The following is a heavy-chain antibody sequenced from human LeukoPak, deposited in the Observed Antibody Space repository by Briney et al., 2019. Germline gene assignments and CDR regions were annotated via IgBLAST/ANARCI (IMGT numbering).Heavy chain of an antibody. CDR2: INTNTGNP. Sequence: GASVKASFKASGYTFTSYAMNWVRQAPGQGLEWMGWINTNTGNPTYAQGFTGRFVFSLDTSVSTAYLQISSLKAEDTAVYYCARELEVRGVTNWFDPWGQGTLVTVSS. CDR1: GYTFTSYA. J-gene: IGHJ5*02. V-gene: IGHV7-4-1*02. CDR3: ARELEVRGVTNWFDP. D-gene: IGHD3-10*01.